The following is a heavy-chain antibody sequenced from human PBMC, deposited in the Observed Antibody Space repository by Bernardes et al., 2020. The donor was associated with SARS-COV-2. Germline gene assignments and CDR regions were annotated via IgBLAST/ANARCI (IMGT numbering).Heavy chain of an antibody. CDR3: ARVRSDPPGTGYYIVPEEDAFDI. Sequence: SDPLSLICAVCGYSISSCYYWGWIRQPPGKGLEWIGSIYHSGSTYYNPSLKSRVTISVDTSKNQYSLKLSSVTAADTAVYYCARVRSDPPGTGYYIVPEEDAFDIWGQGTMVTVSS. D-gene: IGHD3-9*01. CDR2: IYHSGST. V-gene: IGHV4-38-2*01. CDR1: GYSISSCYY. J-gene: IGHJ3*02.